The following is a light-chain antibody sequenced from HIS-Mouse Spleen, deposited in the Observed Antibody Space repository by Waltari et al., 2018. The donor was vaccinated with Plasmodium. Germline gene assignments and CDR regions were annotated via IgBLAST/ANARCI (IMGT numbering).Light chain of an antibody. CDR3: CSYAGSSTNWV. CDR1: SRDVGSYTL. CDR2: EGS. J-gene: IGLJ3*02. V-gene: IGLV2-23*01. Sequence: QSALTQPASVSGSPGPSITISCTGTSRDVGSYTLFSWYQQHPGKAPKLMIYEGSKRPSGVSNRFSGSKSGNTASLTISGLQAEDEADYYCCSYAGSSTNWVFGGGTKLTVL.